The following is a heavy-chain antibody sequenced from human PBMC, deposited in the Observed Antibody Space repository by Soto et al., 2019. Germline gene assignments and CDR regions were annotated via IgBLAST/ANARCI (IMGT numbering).Heavy chain of an antibody. J-gene: IGHJ5*02. D-gene: IGHD2-8*02. CDR1: GGTFSSYV. V-gene: IGHV1-69*01. Sequence: QVHLEQSGAEVKKPGSSVKVSCKFSGGTFSSYVIIWVRQAPGQGLEWMGGIIPVSGTANYAQKFHGRVTISADAATNTAYMERSSVRFDDTAVYYCATVDRSVALVGWFDPWGQGTLVTVSS. CDR3: ATVDRSVALVGWFDP. CDR2: IIPVSGTA.